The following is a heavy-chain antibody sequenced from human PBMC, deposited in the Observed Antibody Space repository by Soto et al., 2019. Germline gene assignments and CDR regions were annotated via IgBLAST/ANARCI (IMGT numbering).Heavy chain of an antibody. V-gene: IGHV3-23*01. Sequence: GGSLRLSCAASGFTFSSYAMSWVRQAPGKGLEWVSGINGGGGSTYYADSVKGRFTISRDNSKNTLFLQMNNLRADDTAVYYCGNIPTRNFDYWGQGTLVTVSS. CDR2: INGGGGST. J-gene: IGHJ4*02. CDR3: GNIPTRNFDY. D-gene: IGHD2-2*02. CDR1: GFTFSSYA.